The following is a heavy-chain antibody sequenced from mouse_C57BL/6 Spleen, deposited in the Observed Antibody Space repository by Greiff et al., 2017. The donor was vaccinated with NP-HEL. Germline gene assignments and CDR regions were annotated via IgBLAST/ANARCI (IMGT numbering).Heavy chain of an antibody. CDR2: IRSKSNNYAT. Sequence: EVKLVESGGGLVQPKGSLKLSCAASGFSFNTYAMNWVRQAPGKGLEWVARIRSKSNNYATYYADSVKDRFTISRDDSESMLYLQMNNLKTEDTAMYYCVRGGYYYGSSDWYFDVWGTGTTVTVSS. CDR3: VRGGYYYGSSDWYFDV. CDR1: GFSFNTYA. D-gene: IGHD1-1*01. J-gene: IGHJ1*03. V-gene: IGHV10-1*01.